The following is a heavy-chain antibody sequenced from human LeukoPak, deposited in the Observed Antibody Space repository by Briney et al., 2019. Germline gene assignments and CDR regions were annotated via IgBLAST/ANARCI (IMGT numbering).Heavy chain of an antibody. CDR3: ARDGGSGSRSHYFDY. CDR2: IYYSGST. Sequence: SETLSLTCTVSGGSISSYYWSWIRQPPGKGLEWIGYIYYSGSTNYNPSLKSRVTISVDTSKNQFSLQLSSVTAADTAVYYCARDGGSGSRSHYFDYWGQGTLVTVSS. J-gene: IGHJ4*02. CDR1: GGSISSYY. V-gene: IGHV4-59*01. D-gene: IGHD1-26*01.